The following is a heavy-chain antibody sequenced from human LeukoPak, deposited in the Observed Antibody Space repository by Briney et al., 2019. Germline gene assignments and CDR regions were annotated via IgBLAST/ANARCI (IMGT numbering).Heavy chain of an antibody. CDR1: GFTFSSYS. Sequence: PGGSLRLSCAASGFTFSSYSMNWVRQAPGKGLEWVSYISSSSSTIYYADSVKGRFTISRDNAKNSLYLQMNSLRAEDTAVYYCARGQSMVRGVHYYGMDVWGQGTTVTVSS. V-gene: IGHV3-48*04. J-gene: IGHJ6*02. CDR2: ISSSSSTI. D-gene: IGHD3-10*01. CDR3: ARGQSMVRGVHYYGMDV.